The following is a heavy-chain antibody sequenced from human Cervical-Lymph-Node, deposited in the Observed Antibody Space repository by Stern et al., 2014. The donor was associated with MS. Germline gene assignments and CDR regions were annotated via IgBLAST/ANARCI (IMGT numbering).Heavy chain of an antibody. Sequence: QVHLVESGGGVVQPGGSLRISCVASGFTFSAYDIHWVRQAPGKGLEWVAMISLDGKKRNFAAAVKGRFTISRDNSKKTVSLQMDNLRLEDTAVYYCARGQDYGDYWRWGQGTLVSVSS. CDR1: GFTFSAYD. J-gene: IGHJ4*02. D-gene: IGHD4-17*01. CDR3: ARGQDYGDYWR. V-gene: IGHV3-30*04. CDR2: ISLDGKKR.